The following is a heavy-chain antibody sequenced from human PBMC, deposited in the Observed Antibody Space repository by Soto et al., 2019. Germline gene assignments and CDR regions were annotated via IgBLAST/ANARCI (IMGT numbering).Heavy chain of an antibody. D-gene: IGHD3-10*01. CDR1: GFTFNNYW. V-gene: IGHV3-74*01. CDR2: IKTDGSSP. Sequence: EVQLLESGGGLVQPGGSLRLSCVASGFTFNNYWMHWVRQVPGKGLVWVSRIKTDGSSPNYADSVEGRFTISSDNAKNTLYLQMNSLRAEDTAVYYCARDRIAGSGSCDNWGQGTLVTVSS. J-gene: IGHJ4*02. CDR3: ARDRIAGSGSCDN.